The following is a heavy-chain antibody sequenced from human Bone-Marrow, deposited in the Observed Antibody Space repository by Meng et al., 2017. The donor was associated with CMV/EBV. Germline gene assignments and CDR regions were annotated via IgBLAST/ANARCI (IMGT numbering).Heavy chain of an antibody. V-gene: IGHV4-61*01. CDR3: ARDSWYDFWSGYYRYYYGMDV. Sequence: SETLSLTCTVSGGSVSSGSYYWSWIRQPPGQGLEWIGYIYYSGSTNYNPSLKSRVTISVDTSKNQFSLKLSSVTAADTAVYYCARDSWYDFWSGYYRYYYGMDVWGQGTTVTVSS. CDR2: IYYSGST. J-gene: IGHJ6*02. D-gene: IGHD3-3*01. CDR1: GGSVSSGSYY.